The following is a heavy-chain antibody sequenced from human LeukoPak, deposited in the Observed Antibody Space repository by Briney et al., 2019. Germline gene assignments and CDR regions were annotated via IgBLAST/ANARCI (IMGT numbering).Heavy chain of an antibody. CDR1: GYSISSGYY. Sequence: TSETPSLTCTVSGYSISSGYYWGWIRQPPGKGLEWIGSIYHSGSTYYNPSLKSRVTISVDTSKNQFSLKLSSVTAADTAVYYCARVPYDSMDYWGQGTLVTVSS. J-gene: IGHJ4*02. D-gene: IGHD3-22*01. CDR3: ARVPYDSMDY. CDR2: IYHSGST. V-gene: IGHV4-38-2*02.